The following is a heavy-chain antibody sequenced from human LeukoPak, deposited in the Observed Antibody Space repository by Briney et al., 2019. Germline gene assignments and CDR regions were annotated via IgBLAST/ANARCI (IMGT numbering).Heavy chain of an antibody. CDR3: ARASYGGLGYYYYYYMDV. CDR1: GYTFTSYG. CDR2: ISAYNGNT. D-gene: IGHD4-23*01. Sequence: GASVKVSCKASGYTFTSYGISWVRQAPGQGLEWMGWISAYNGNTNYAQKLQGRVTMTTDTSTSTAYMELRSLRSDDTAVYYCARASYGGLGYYYYYYMDVWGKGTTVTVSS. J-gene: IGHJ6*03. V-gene: IGHV1-18*01.